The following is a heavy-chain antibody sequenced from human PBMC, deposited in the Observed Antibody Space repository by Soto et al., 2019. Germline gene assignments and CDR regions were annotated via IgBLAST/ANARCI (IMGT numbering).Heavy chain of an antibody. CDR2: ISARGATT. CDR1: GFTFSKFT. J-gene: IGHJ6*02. Sequence: PGGSLRLSCVASGFTFSKFTMSWVRQAPGKGLEWVSAISARGATTYYADSVRGRFIVSRDSTRNSLYLNMDSLRVEDTATYYCVRGTPTPGLDIWGRGTTVTVSS. V-gene: IGHV3-23*01. D-gene: IGHD1-7*01. CDR3: VRGTPTPGLDI.